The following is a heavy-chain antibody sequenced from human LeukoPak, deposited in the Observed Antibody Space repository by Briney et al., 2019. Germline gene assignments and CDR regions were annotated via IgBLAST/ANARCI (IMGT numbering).Heavy chain of an antibody. V-gene: IGHV1-2*02. Sequence: ASVKVSCKASGYTFTGYYMNWVRQAPGQGLEWIGWINPNSGVTNYAQKFQGRVTMTRDTSISTAYMELSRLRSDDTAVYYCARAGITGTSWFDPWGQGTLVTVSS. J-gene: IGHJ5*02. CDR3: ARAGITGTSWFDP. CDR2: INPNSGVT. D-gene: IGHD1-7*01. CDR1: GYTFTGYY.